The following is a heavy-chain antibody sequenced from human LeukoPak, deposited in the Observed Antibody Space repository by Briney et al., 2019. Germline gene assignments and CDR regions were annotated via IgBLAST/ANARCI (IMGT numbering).Heavy chain of an antibody. V-gene: IGHV3-30*04. D-gene: IGHD2-15*01. CDR1: GFTFSSYA. Sequence: GGSLRLSCAASGFTFSSYAMHWVRQAPGKGLEWVALISYDGSNKYYADSVKGRFIISRDNAKNSLYLQMNSLRAEDTAVYYCARSSSRYCSGGSCYSGVLGYFDYWGQGTLVTVSS. J-gene: IGHJ4*02. CDR2: ISYDGSNK. CDR3: ARSSSRYCSGGSCYSGVLGYFDY.